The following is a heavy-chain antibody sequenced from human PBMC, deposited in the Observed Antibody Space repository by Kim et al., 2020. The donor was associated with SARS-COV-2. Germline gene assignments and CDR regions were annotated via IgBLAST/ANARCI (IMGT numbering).Heavy chain of an antibody. J-gene: IGHJ5*02. CDR2: I. Sequence: ILYADSGRDRFTISRDNAKNSLYLQTNSLRDEDTALYYCVRDGMATGNLDRWGQGTLVTVSS. V-gene: IGHV3-48*02. CDR3: VRDGMATGNLDR. D-gene: IGHD6-13*01.